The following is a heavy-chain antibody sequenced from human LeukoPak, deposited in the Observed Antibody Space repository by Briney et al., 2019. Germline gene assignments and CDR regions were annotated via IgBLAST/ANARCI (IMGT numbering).Heavy chain of an antibody. Sequence: SVKVSCKAPGGTFSSYAISWVRQAPGQGLEWMGRIIPIFGTANYAQKFQGRVTITTDESTSTAYMELSSLRSEDTAVYYCARDLSSSCYLHYWGQGTLVTVSS. D-gene: IGHD2-2*01. CDR3: ARDLSSSCYLHY. CDR2: IIPIFGTA. CDR1: GGTFSSYA. V-gene: IGHV1-69*05. J-gene: IGHJ4*02.